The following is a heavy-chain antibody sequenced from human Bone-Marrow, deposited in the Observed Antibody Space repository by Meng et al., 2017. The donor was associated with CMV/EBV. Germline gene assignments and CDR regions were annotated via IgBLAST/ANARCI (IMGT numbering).Heavy chain of an antibody. CDR2: ISSSSSYI. D-gene: IGHD2-2*01. CDR3: ARDGLKLGYCSSTSCQYYYYYYGKDV. Sequence: GESLKISCAASGFTFSSYSMNWVRQAPGKGLEWVSSISSSSSYIYYADSVKGRFTISRDNAKNSLYLQMNSLRAEDTAVYYAARDGLKLGYCSSTSCQYYYYYYGKDVWGQGTTVTVSS. V-gene: IGHV3-21*01. CDR1: GFTFSSYS. J-gene: IGHJ6*02.